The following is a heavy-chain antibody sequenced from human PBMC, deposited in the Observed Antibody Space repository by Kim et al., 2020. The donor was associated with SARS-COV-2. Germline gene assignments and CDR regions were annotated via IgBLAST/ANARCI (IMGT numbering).Heavy chain of an antibody. CDR1: GFTFSNAW. CDR2: IKSKTDGGTT. D-gene: IGHD6-13*01. V-gene: IGHV3-15*01. J-gene: IGHJ6*02. Sequence: GGSLILSCAASGFTFSNAWMSWVRQAPGKGLEWVGRIKSKTDGGTTDYAAPVKGRFTISRDDSKNTLYLQMNSLKTEDTAVYYCTTVLPPIAAAEELSMDVWGQGTTVTVSS. CDR3: TTVLPPIAAAEELSMDV.